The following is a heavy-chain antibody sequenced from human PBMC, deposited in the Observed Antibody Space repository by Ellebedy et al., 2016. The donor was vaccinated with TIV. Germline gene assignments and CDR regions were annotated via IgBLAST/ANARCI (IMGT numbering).Heavy chain of an antibody. Sequence: ASVKVSCKASGYTFTKYGISWVRQAPGQGLEWMGWISAYNGNTNYAQKLQGRVTMTTDTSTNTAYMELRSLRSDDTAVYFCATEGRDRDALDFWGQGTLVTVSS. V-gene: IGHV1-18*01. J-gene: IGHJ3*01. CDR1: GYTFTKYG. CDR2: ISAYNGNT. CDR3: ATEGRDRDALDF.